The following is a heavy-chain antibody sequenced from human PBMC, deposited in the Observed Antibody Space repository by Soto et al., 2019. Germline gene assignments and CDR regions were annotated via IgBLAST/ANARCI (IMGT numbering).Heavy chain of an antibody. Sequence: EEQLLESGGGLVQPGGSLRLSCAATGFNFGSYAMGWVRQAPGKGLEWVSGVSGSGSSPYYADSVKGRLTISKDKSKNTLYLDLNNLRSEVTAVYFCVKGKESGYRGAFDSWGQGTMVTVSS. J-gene: IGHJ4*02. D-gene: IGHD5-18*01. CDR3: VKGKESGYRGAFDS. CDR2: VSGSGSSP. V-gene: IGHV3-23*01. CDR1: GFNFGSYA.